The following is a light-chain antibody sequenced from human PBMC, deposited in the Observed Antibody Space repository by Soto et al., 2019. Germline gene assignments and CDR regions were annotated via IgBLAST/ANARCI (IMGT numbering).Light chain of an antibody. V-gene: IGKV3-15*01. Sequence: EIMMTQSPPTLSVSPGETATLSCRASQSVSSSLAWYQQKPGQAPRLLIYGASTRATGIPARFSGSGSGTEFTLTISSLQSEDFAVYYCQQYNNWPRTFGQGTKVDI. J-gene: IGKJ1*01. CDR2: GAS. CDR1: QSVSSS. CDR3: QQYNNWPRT.